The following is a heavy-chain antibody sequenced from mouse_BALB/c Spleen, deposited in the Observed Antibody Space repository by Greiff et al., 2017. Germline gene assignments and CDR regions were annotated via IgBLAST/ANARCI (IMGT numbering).Heavy chain of an antibody. CDR2: INPSSGYT. V-gene: IGHV1-4*02. Sequence: QVQLKESAAELARPGASVKMSCKASGYTFTSYTMHWVKQRPGQGLEWIGYINPSSGYTEYNQKFKDKTTLTADKSSSTAYMQLSSLTSEDSAVYYCARPVYDGFTLYYYAMDYWGQGTSVTVSS. CDR1: GYTFTSYT. J-gene: IGHJ4*01. D-gene: IGHD2-3*01. CDR3: ARPVYDGFTLYYYAMDY.